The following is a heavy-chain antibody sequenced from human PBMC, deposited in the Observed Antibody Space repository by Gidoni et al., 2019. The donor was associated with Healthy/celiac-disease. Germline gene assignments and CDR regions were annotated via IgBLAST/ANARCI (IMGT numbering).Heavy chain of an antibody. J-gene: IGHJ4*02. CDR1: GSPFSNAW. Sequence: EVQLVESGGGLVKRGGSLRLSCAPSGSPFSNAWMSWVRQAPGKGLEWVGRIKSKTDGGTTDYAAPVKGRFTISRDDSKNTLYLQMNSLKTEDTAVYYCTTSGYSGYDWGDYWGQGTLVTVSS. CDR3: TTSGYSGYDWGDY. V-gene: IGHV3-15*01. CDR2: IKSKTDGGTT. D-gene: IGHD5-12*01.